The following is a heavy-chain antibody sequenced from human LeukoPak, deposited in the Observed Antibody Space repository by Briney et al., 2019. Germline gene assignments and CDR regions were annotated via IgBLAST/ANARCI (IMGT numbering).Heavy chain of an antibody. Sequence: GGSLRLSCAASGFTFSSYAMSWVRQAPGKGLEWVSAISGSGGSTYYADSVKGRFTISRDNSKNTLYLRMNSLKTEDTAVYYCTTAGPHESFDYWGQGTLVTVSS. J-gene: IGHJ4*02. CDR3: TTAGPHESFDY. CDR1: GFTFSSYA. CDR2: ISGSGGST. V-gene: IGHV3-23*01.